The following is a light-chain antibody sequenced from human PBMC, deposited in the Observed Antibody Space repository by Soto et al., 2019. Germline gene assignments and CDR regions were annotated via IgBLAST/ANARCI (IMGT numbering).Light chain of an antibody. J-gene: IGKJ1*01. V-gene: IGKV3-20*01. CDR1: QSVSNDY. CDR3: QQYGSSHWT. CDR2: GAS. Sequence: EMVLTQSPGTLSLSPGDRATLSCRASQSVSNDYVAWYQQKPGQAPRLLIYGASSRATGIPDRFSGSGSGTDFTLTISRLEPEDFAVYYCQQYGSSHWTFGQGTKVDIK.